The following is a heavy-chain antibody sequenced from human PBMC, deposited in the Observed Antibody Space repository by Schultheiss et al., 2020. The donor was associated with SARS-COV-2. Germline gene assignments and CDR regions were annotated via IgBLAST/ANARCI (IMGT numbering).Heavy chain of an antibody. V-gene: IGHV3-33*01. CDR3: ARPTIAAAGTDYYYYGMDV. D-gene: IGHD6-13*01. CDR2: IWYDGSNK. J-gene: IGHJ6*02. CDR1: GFTFSTYG. Sequence: GGSLRLSCAASGFTFSTYGMHWVRQAPGKGLEWVAVIWYDGSNKYYADSVKGRFTISRDNSKNTLYLQMNSLRAEDTAVYYCARPTIAAAGTDYYYYGMDVWGQGTTVTVSS.